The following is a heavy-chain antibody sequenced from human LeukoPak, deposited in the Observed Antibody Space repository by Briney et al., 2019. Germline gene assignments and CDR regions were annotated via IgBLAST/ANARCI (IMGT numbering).Heavy chain of an antibody. CDR2: IYTSGST. V-gene: IGHV4-61*02. J-gene: IGHJ4*02. Sequence: PSETLSLTCTVSGGSISSGSYYWSWIRQPAGKGLEWIGRIYTSGSTNYNPSLKSRVTISVDTSKNQFSLKLSSVTAADTAVYYCAREATEYYFDYWGQGTLVTVSS. CDR1: GGSISSGSYY. D-gene: IGHD3-10*01. CDR3: AREATEYYFDY.